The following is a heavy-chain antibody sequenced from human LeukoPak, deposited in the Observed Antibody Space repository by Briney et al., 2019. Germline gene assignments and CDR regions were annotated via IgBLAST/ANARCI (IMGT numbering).Heavy chain of an antibody. Sequence: ASVKVPCKASGYTFTGYYMHWVRQAPGQGLEWMGRINPNSGGTNYAQKFQGRVTMTRDTSISTAYMELSRLRSDDTAVYYCARGIEDYDILTGFTWGQGTLVTVSS. CDR1: GYTFTGYY. V-gene: IGHV1-2*06. CDR3: ARGIEDYDILTGFT. D-gene: IGHD3-9*01. J-gene: IGHJ5*02. CDR2: INPNSGGT.